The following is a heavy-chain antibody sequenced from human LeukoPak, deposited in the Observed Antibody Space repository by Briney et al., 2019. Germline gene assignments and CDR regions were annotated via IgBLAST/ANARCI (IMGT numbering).Heavy chain of an antibody. CDR3: TRGYYYGSGSYYGNSIDY. D-gene: IGHD3-10*01. J-gene: IGHJ4*02. CDR2: IYYSGST. CDR1: GGSISSYY. V-gene: IGHV4-59*08. Sequence: SETLSLTCTVSGGSISSYYWSWIRQPPGKGLEWIGYIYYSGSTNYNPSLKSRVTISVDTSKNQFSLKLSSVTAADTAVYYCTRGYYYGSGSYYGNSIDYWGQGTLVTVSS.